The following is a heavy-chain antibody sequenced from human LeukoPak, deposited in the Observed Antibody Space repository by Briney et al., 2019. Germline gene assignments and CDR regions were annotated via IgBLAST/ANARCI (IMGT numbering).Heavy chain of an antibody. J-gene: IGHJ4*02. CDR1: GFSFSDYY. CDR2: LSSSGSTI. D-gene: IGHD2/OR15-2a*01. V-gene: IGHV3-11*04. CDR3: ARLAMPRTEYLPQPYYFDY. Sequence: GGSLRLSCAASGFSFSDYYMSWIRQAPGKGLEWVSFLSSSGSTIYYADSVKGRFTISRDNAKNSLYLQMNSRRAEDTAVYYCARLAMPRTEYLPQPYYFDYWGQGPLVTVSS.